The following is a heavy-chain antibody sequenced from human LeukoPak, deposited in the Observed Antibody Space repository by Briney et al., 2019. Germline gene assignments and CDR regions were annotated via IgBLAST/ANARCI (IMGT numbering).Heavy chain of an antibody. CDR2: ISDSGANT. CDR1: GFTFSTYA. CDR3: AKLPTRTYYYDSSGFFFDY. Sequence: PGGSLRLSCAASGFTFSTYAMSWVRQAPGKGLEWVSTISDSGANTYYADSVRGRFTISRDNSKNTLYLQMNSLRAEDTAVYYCAKLPTRTYYYDSSGFFFDYWGQGTLVTVSS. D-gene: IGHD3-22*01. V-gene: IGHV3-23*01. J-gene: IGHJ4*02.